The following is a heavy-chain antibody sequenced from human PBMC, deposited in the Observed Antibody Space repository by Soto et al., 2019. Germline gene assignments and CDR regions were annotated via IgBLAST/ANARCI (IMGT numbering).Heavy chain of an antibody. CDR2: IIPIFGTA. V-gene: IGHV1-69*01. J-gene: IGHJ4*02. CDR3: AGGIQLWVNPYFDY. Sequence: QVQLVQSGAEVKKPGSSVKVSCKASGGTFSSYAISWVRQAPGQGLEWRGGIIPIFGTANYAQKFQGRVPITADESTSTAYMELSSLRSEDTAVYYWAGGIQLWVNPYFDYWGQGTLVTVSS. D-gene: IGHD5-18*01. CDR1: GGTFSSYA.